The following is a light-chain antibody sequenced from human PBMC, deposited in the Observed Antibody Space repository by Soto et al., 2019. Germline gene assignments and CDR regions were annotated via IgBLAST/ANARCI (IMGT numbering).Light chain of an antibody. CDR3: QQYRDSRT. CDR1: QSVSSY. Sequence: EIVLTQSPATLSLSPGERATLSCRASQSVSSYLAWYQQKPGQAPRLLIYDASNRATGIPARFSGSGSGTDFTLTISSLEPEDFAVYYCQQYRDSRTFGQGTKVEIK. J-gene: IGKJ1*01. CDR2: DAS. V-gene: IGKV3-11*01.